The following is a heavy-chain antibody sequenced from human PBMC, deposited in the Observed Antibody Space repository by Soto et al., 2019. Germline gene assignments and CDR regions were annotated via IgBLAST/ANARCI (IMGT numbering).Heavy chain of an antibody. D-gene: IGHD1-1*01. V-gene: IGHV3-33*01. Sequence: QVQLVESGGGVVQPGRSLRLSCAASGFTFRSYGMQWVRQAPGKGLEWVAVISYDGGCKDYADSVKGRVTTSRDNWKPALYMQMKSLRAEDTAVSYCASDGESNCYDEAYYWGQGTLVTVAS. CDR2: ISYDGGCK. CDR3: ASDGESNCYDEAYY. CDR1: GFTFRSYG. J-gene: IGHJ4*02.